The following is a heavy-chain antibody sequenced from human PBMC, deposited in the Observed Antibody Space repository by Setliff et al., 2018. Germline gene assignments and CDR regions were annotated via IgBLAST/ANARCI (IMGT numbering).Heavy chain of an antibody. Sequence: ASVKVSCKASGYTFNSYGINWLRQAPGQGLEWLGWISPYNGNTKYAQTVQDRITMATDTSTRTSYMELSSLRSGDTAVYFCARSSDSGYYHQRDSFDIWGQGTRVTVSS. CDR2: ISPYNGNT. CDR1: GYTFNSYG. CDR3: ARSSDSGYYHQRDSFDI. D-gene: IGHD3-22*01. J-gene: IGHJ3*02. V-gene: IGHV1-18*01.